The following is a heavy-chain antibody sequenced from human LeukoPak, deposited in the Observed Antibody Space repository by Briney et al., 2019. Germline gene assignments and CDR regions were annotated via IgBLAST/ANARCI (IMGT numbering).Heavy chain of an antibody. V-gene: IGHV3-23*01. CDR2: ISGSGGST. CDR1: GFTFSSYA. Sequence: GGSLRLSCAASGFTFSSYAMSWVRQAPGKGLEWVSAISGSGGSTYYADSVKGRFTISRDNSKNTLYLQMNSLRADDTAVYYCAREEEMATNTDYWGQGTLVAVSS. CDR3: AREEEMATNTDY. J-gene: IGHJ4*02. D-gene: IGHD5-24*01.